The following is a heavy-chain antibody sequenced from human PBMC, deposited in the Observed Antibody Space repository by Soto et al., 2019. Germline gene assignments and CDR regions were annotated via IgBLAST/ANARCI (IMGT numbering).Heavy chain of an antibody. J-gene: IGHJ6*03. Sequence: ASVKVSCKASGYTFTSYAMHWVRQAPGQRLEWMGWINAGNGNTKYSQKFQGRVTITRDTSASTAYMELSSLRSEDTAVYYCARFRDYDFWSGYSNDYYYYYTDVWGKGTTVTVSS. CDR3: ARFRDYDFWSGYSNDYYYYYTDV. CDR1: GYTFTSYA. V-gene: IGHV1-3*01. CDR2: INAGNGNT. D-gene: IGHD3-3*01.